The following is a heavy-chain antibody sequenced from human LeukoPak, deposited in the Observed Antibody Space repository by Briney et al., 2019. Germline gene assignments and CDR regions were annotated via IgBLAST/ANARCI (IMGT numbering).Heavy chain of an antibody. CDR1: GGSISSGGYY. J-gene: IGHJ4*02. Sequence: SETLSLTCTVSGGSISSGGYYWSWIRQPPGKGLEWIGYIYHSGSTYYNPSLKSRVTISVDTSKNQFSLKLSSVTAADTAVYYCATQTTYCSSTSCPHYWGQGTLVTVSS. CDR3: ATQTTYCSSTSCPHY. D-gene: IGHD2-2*01. V-gene: IGHV4-30-2*01. CDR2: IYHSGST.